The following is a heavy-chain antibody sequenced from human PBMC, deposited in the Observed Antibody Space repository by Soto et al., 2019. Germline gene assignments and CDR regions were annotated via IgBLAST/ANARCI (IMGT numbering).Heavy chain of an antibody. V-gene: IGHV4-34*01. CDR2: NNHSGST. Sequence: SESLSLTCAVYGGSFSGYYWSWIRQPPGKGLERIGENNHSGSTNYNPSLKSRVTISVDTSKNQFSLKLSSVTAADTAVYYCARGFPYYYDSSGYYDYWGQGTLVTVSS. J-gene: IGHJ4*02. CDR3: ARGFPYYYDSSGYYDY. CDR1: GGSFSGYY. D-gene: IGHD3-22*01.